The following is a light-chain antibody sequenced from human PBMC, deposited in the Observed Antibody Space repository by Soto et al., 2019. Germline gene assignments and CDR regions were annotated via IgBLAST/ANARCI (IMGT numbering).Light chain of an antibody. J-gene: IGKJ4*01. CDR1: QSVSSS. CDR3: QQYSGSPLT. CDR2: GAS. V-gene: IGKV3-15*01. Sequence: EIVMTQSPATLSLSPGERATLSCRASQSVSSSLAWYQQKPGQAPRLLMYGASTRATGIPARFSGSGSGTEFTLTISSLQSEDFAVYYCQQYSGSPLTFGGGTKVEFK.